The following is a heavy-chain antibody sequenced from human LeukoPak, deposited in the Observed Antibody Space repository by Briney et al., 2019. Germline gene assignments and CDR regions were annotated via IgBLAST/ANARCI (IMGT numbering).Heavy chain of an antibody. CDR1: GYSISSGYY. J-gene: IGHJ3*02. CDR3: ARDKKKRITMIVVASPHAFDI. CDR2: IYYSGST. D-gene: IGHD3-22*01. V-gene: IGHV4-38-2*02. Sequence: KSSETLSLTCTVSGYSISSGYYWGWIRQPPGKGLECIGSIYYSGSTYYNPSLKSRVTISVHTSKNQFSLKLSSVTAADTAVYYCARDKKKRITMIVVASPHAFDIWGQGTMVTVSS.